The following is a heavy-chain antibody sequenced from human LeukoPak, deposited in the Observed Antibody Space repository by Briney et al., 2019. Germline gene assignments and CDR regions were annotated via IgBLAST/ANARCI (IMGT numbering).Heavy chain of an antibody. V-gene: IGHV4-38-2*02. Sequence: KPSETLSLTCTVSGYSISGGYYWGWIRQPPGKGLEWIGTIFQSVSTYYNPSLKSRVTTSVDTSKNQFSLKLSSVTAADTAVYYRARNNSNGFDFWSQGTLVTVSS. D-gene: IGHD6-19*01. CDR1: GYSISGGYY. CDR3: ARNNSNGFDF. J-gene: IGHJ4*02. CDR2: IFQSVST.